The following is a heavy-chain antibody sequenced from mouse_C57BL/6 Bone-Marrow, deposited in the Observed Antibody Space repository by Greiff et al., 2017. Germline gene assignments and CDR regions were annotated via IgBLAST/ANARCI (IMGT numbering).Heavy chain of an antibody. CDR2: IYPGSGST. V-gene: IGHV1-55*01. D-gene: IGHD1-1*01. CDR3: ARCDDTSYGSSGAWFAY. J-gene: IGHJ3*01. Sequence: QVQLQQPGAELVKPGASVKMSCKASGYTFTSYWITWVKQRPGQGLEWIGDIYPGSGSTNYNEKFKSKATLTVDTSSSTAYMQLSSLTSEDSAVYYCARCDDTSYGSSGAWFAYWGQGTLVTVSA. CDR1: GYTFTSYW.